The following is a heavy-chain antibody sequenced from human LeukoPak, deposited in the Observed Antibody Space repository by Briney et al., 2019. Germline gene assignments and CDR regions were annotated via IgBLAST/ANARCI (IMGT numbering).Heavy chain of an antibody. CDR3: VSRQQLVQGAFDI. CDR1: DGSLSSGDHY. J-gene: IGHJ3*02. D-gene: IGHD6-13*01. Sequence: PSQTLSLTCTVSDGSLSSGDHYWSWIPQHPGKGLEWMGYIYYSGSTYYNPSLKSRVTISVDTSKNQFSLKLSSVTAADTAVYYCVSRQQLVQGAFDIWGQGTMVTVSS. CDR2: IYYSGST. V-gene: IGHV4-31*03.